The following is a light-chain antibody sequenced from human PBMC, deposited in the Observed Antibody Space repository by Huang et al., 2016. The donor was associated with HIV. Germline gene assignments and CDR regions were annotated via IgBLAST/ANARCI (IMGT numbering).Light chain of an antibody. CDR2: AAS. J-gene: IGKJ2*01. CDR1: QSISSY. CDR3: QQSYNSPYT. Sequence: DIQMTQSPSSLSASVGDRVTITCRASQSISSYLSWYQQKPGKAPQLLIYAASSLQSGIPSRFSGSGSGTDFTLTISSLQPGDFVTYYCQQSYNSPYTFGQGTKLEIK. V-gene: IGKV1-39*01.